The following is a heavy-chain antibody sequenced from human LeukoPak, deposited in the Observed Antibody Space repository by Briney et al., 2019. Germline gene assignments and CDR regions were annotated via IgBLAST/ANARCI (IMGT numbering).Heavy chain of an antibody. J-gene: IGHJ3*02. CDR3: ARATRRYFDHNDAFDI. D-gene: IGHD3-9*01. CDR2: INWNGGST. V-gene: IGHV3-20*04. Sequence: GGSLRLSCAASGLTFDDYGMSWVRQAPGKGLEWVSGINWNGGSTGYADSVKGRFTISRDNAKNSLYLQMNSLRAEDTALYYCARATRRYFDHNDAFDIWGQGTMVTVSS. CDR1: GLTFDDYG.